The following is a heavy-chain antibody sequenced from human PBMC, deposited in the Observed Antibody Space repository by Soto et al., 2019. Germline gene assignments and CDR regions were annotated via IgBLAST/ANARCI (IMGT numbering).Heavy chain of an antibody. J-gene: IGHJ4*02. D-gene: IGHD6-13*01. CDR1: GFTFSSYW. Sequence: GGSLRLSCAASGFTFSSYWMSWVRQAPGKGLEWVANIKQDGSEKYYVDSVKGRFTISRDNAKNSLYLQMNSLRAEDQAVYYCAPDLGSGVCSSWPCFDYWGQGTLVTVSS. CDR2: IKQDGSEK. V-gene: IGHV3-7*01. CDR3: APDLGSGVCSSWPCFDY.